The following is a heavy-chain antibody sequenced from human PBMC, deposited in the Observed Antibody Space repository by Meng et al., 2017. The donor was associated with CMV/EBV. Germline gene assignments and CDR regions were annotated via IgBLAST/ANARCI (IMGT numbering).Heavy chain of an antibody. CDR3: TTEEFSRDYYYYYGMDV. J-gene: IGHJ6*02. Sequence: GGSLRLSCAASGFTFSNAWMSWVRQAPGKGLEWVGRIKSKTDGGTTDYAAPVKGRFTISRDDSKNTLYLQMNSLKTEDTAVYYCTTEEFSRDYYYYYGMDVWGQGTTVTVSS. CDR2: IKSKTDGGTT. D-gene: IGHD2/OR15-2a*01. V-gene: IGHV3-15*01. CDR1: GFTFSNAW.